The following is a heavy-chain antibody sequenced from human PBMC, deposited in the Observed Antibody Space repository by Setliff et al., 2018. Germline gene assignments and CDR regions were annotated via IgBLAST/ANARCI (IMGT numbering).Heavy chain of an antibody. CDR2: ISYDGRNK. CDR1: GFPFSSYA. D-gene: IGHD2-15*01. CDR3: AGDQGWTSYNWFEP. V-gene: IGHV3-30*04. J-gene: IGHJ5*02. Sequence: GGSLRLSCAASGFPFSSYAIYWVRQAPGKGLEWVAVISYDGRNKYYANSVKGRFTISRDNSKNTLYLQMNSLRAEDTALSYCAGDQGWTSYNWFEPSEQGTLVTVSS.